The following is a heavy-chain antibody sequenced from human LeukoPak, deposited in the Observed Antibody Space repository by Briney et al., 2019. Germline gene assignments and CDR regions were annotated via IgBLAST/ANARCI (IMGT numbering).Heavy chain of an antibody. D-gene: IGHD4-17*01. J-gene: IGHJ4*02. CDR2: ISSSGSTI. CDR1: GFTFSSYE. CDR3: AGAGMRYGDLLDY. V-gene: IGHV3-48*03. Sequence: HPGGSLRLSCAASGFTFSSYEMNWVRQAPGKGLEWVSYISSSGSTIYYADSAKGRFTISRDNAKNSLYLQMNSLRAEDTAVYYCAGAGMRYGDLLDYWGQGTLVTVSS.